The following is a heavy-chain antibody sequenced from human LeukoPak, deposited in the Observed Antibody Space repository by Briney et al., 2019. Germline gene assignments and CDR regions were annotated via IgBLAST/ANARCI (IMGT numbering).Heavy chain of an antibody. J-gene: IGHJ4*02. Sequence: SETLSLTCAVYGGSFSGYYWSWIRQPPGKGLEWIGEINHSGSTNYNPSLKSRVTISVDTSKNQFSLKLSSVTAADTAVYYCARGQSHYFDYWGQGTLSPSPQ. CDR2: INHSGST. V-gene: IGHV4-34*01. CDR1: GGSFSGYY. CDR3: ARGQSHYFDY.